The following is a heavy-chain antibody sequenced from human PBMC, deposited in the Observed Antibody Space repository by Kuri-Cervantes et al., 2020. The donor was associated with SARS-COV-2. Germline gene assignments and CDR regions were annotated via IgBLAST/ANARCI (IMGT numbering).Heavy chain of an antibody. CDR2: INPSGGST. V-gene: IGHV1-46*01. D-gene: IGHD5-18*01. Sequence: ASVKVSCKASGYTFTSYYMHWVRQAPGQGLEWMGIINPSGGSTSYAQKFQGRVTMTRDTSTSTVYMELSSLRSEDTAVYYCARGVQLWFQGNYYYYYMGVWGKGTTVTVSS. J-gene: IGHJ6*03. CDR3: ARGVQLWFQGNYYYYYMGV. CDR1: GYTFTSYY.